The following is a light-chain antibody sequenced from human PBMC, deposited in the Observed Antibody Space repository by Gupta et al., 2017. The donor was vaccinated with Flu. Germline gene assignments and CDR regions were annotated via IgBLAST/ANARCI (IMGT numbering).Light chain of an antibody. CDR1: SSDVGAYNF. V-gene: IGLV2-14*01. J-gene: IGLJ1*01. CDR3: TSFTGRSTQYV. CDR2: GVT. Sequence: QSALTPPAAVSGSPGQSVTISCTGTSSDVGAYNFVSWHQQYPGKAPRLIIFGVTKRPSGVSHRFSGSKSGNTASLTISRLQAEDEADYYCTSFTGRSTQYVFGTGTKVTVL.